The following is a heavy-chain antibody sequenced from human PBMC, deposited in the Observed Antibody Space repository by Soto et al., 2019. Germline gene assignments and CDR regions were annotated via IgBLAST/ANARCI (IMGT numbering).Heavy chain of an antibody. CDR2: IKQDGSEK. CDR3: ARYYDGSGNSDAFDI. Sequence: LRLSCAASGFTFSSYWMTWVRQAPGKGLEWVTNIKQDGSEKYYVDSVKGRFTISRDNAENSLSLEMNSLRAEDTAIYYCARYYDGSGNSDAFDIWGQGTMVTVSS. V-gene: IGHV3-7*03. D-gene: IGHD3-22*01. CDR1: GFTFSSYW. J-gene: IGHJ3*02.